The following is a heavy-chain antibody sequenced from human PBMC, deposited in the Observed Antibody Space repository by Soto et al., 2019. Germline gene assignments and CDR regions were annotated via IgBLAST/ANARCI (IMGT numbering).Heavy chain of an antibody. CDR1: RGSFSGFY. V-gene: IGHV4-34*01. J-gene: IGHJ6*02. Sequence: SETLSLTCADSRGSFSGFYWTWILQPPGEGLEWIGEINHSGTTNFNPSLRSRLTISLDSSKKHFSLKLTSMPAADAAVYYCARADRTLVTSYGLDVWGQGTTVTVCS. CDR2: INHSGTT. CDR3: ARADRTLVTSYGLDV. D-gene: IGHD2-21*02.